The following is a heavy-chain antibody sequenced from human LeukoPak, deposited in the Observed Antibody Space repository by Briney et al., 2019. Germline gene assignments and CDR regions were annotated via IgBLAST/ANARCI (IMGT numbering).Heavy chain of an antibody. J-gene: IGHJ6*04. Sequence: SETLSLTCTVSGGSISSSSYYWGWIRQPPGKGLEWIGSIYYSGSTYYNPSLKSRVTISVDTSKNQFSLKLSSVTAADTDVYYCARGVPDYYDSSGSEDVWGKGTTVTVSS. V-gene: IGHV4-39*07. CDR2: IYYSGST. CDR1: GGSISSSSYY. D-gene: IGHD3-22*01. CDR3: ARGVPDYYDSSGSEDV.